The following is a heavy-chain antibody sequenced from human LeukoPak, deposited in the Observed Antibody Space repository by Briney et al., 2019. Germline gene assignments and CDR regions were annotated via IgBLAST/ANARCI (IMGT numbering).Heavy chain of an antibody. D-gene: IGHD1-7*01. CDR3: VRGNYYFDY. V-gene: IGHV4-59*08. Sequence: SETLSLTCTVSGGSISSYYWSWIRQPPVKGLEWIGYIYYSGSTKYNSSLKSRVTISVDTSKNQFSLKLSSVTAADTAVYYCVRGNYYFDYWGQGALVTVSS. CDR2: IYYSGST. CDR1: GGSISSYY. J-gene: IGHJ4*02.